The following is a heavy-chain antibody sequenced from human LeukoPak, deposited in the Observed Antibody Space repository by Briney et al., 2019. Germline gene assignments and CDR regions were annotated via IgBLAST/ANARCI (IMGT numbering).Heavy chain of an antibody. V-gene: IGHV4-34*01. CDR1: GGSFSGYY. Sequence: SETLSLTCAAYGGSFSGYYWSWIRQPPGKGLEWIGEINHSGSTNYNPSLKSRVTISVDTSKNQFSLKLSSVTAADTAVYYCASSPGGWFDPWGQGTLVTVSS. CDR3: ASSPGGWFDP. J-gene: IGHJ5*02. CDR2: INHSGST.